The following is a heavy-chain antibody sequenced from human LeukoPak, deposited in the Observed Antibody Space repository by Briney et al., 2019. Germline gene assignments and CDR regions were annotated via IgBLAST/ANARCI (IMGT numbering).Heavy chain of an antibody. CDR2: ISGSGSST. D-gene: IGHD2-2*02. CDR1: GFTFSSYA. Sequence: PGGSLRLSCAASGFTFSSYAMSWVRQAPGKGLEWVSTISGSGSSTYYADSVKGRFTISRDNSKNTLYLQMNSLRAEDTAVYYCAKDPDCSSTICYTRNWFDPWGQGTLVTVSS. J-gene: IGHJ5*02. V-gene: IGHV3-23*01. CDR3: AKDPDCSSTICYTRNWFDP.